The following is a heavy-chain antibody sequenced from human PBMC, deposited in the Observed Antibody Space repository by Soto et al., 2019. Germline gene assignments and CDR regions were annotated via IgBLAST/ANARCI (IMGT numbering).Heavy chain of an antibody. CDR3: ARPSVAGSWGPFDY. Sequence: LSLTCTVSGVSISAYYWNWVRQPPGKGLEWIGNIYYTGSTNYNPSLKSRVTISVDTSKNQFSLKLSSVTAADTAVYYCARPSVAGSWGPFDYWGRGTLVTVSS. J-gene: IGHJ4*02. CDR2: IYYTGST. CDR1: GVSISAYY. V-gene: IGHV4-59*01. D-gene: IGHD6-19*01.